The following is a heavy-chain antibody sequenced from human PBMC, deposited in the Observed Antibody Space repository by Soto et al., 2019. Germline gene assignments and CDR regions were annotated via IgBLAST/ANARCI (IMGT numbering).Heavy chain of an antibody. V-gene: IGHV3-7*03. D-gene: IGHD3-22*01. Sequence: PGGSLRLSCAASGFTFSSYWMSWVRQAPGKGLEWVANIKQDGSEKYYVDSVKGRFTISRDNAKNSLYLQMNSLRAEDTAVYYCARMKDSSGYYFFNWFDPWGQGTLVTVSS. CDR1: GFTFSSYW. CDR3: ARMKDSSGYYFFNWFDP. CDR2: IKQDGSEK. J-gene: IGHJ5*02.